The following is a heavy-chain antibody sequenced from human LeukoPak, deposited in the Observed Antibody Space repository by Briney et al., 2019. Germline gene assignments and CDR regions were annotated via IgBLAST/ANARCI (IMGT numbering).Heavy chain of an antibody. V-gene: IGHV1-46*01. J-gene: IGHJ4*02. D-gene: IGHD6-19*01. CDR1: GFSFTAYY. Sequence: GASVKISCKTSGFSFTAYYMHWVRQAPGQGLEWMALSNPRDGSTDYAQKLQGRVTMTTDTSTSTAYMELRSLRSDDTAVYYCATGLIAVTDYWGQGTLVTVSS. CDR2: SNPRDGST. CDR3: ATGLIAVTDY.